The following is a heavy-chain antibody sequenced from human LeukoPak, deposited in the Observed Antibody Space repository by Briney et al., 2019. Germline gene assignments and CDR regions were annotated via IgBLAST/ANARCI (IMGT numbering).Heavy chain of an antibody. CDR1: GFTFSSYW. Sequence: PGGSLRLSCAASGFTFSSYWMSWVRQAPGKGLEWVANIKQDGSEKYYVDSVKGRFTISRDNAKNSLYLQMNSLRAEDTAVYYCARDGGITMVRGVLPPEYYFDYWGQGTLVTVSS. CDR2: IKQDGSEK. V-gene: IGHV3-7*01. D-gene: IGHD3-10*01. J-gene: IGHJ4*02. CDR3: ARDGGITMVRGVLPPEYYFDY.